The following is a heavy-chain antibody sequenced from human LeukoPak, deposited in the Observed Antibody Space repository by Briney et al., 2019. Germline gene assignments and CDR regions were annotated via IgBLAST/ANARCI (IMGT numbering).Heavy chain of an antibody. J-gene: IGHJ4*02. Sequence: ASVKVSCKASGYTFTSYGISWVRQAPGQGLEWMGWISAYNGNTNYAQKLQSRVTMTTDTSTSTAYMELRSLRSDDTAVYYCAREWGLYDYVWGSYRPQYYFDYWGQGTLVTVSS. CDR1: GYTFTSYG. CDR3: AREWGLYDYVWGSYRPQYYFDY. V-gene: IGHV1-18*01. D-gene: IGHD3-16*02. CDR2: ISAYNGNT.